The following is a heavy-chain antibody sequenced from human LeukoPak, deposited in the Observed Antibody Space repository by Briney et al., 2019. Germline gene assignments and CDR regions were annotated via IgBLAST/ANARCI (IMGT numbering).Heavy chain of an antibody. D-gene: IGHD3-9*01. CDR1: EFTFRSNW. CDR3: ARGGYYDILTGTNWFDP. CDR2: IKQDESEK. Sequence: PGGSLKSSCPASEFTFRSNWISWARKAPGKGLEWVPNIKQDESEKYYVDSVKGRFTISRDNAKNSLYLQMNSLRPEDTAVYYCARGGYYDILTGTNWFDPWGQGTLVTVSS. J-gene: IGHJ5*02. V-gene: IGHV3-7*05.